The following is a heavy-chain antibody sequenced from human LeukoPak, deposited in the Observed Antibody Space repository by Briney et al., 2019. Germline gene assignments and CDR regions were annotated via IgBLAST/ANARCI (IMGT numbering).Heavy chain of an antibody. J-gene: IGHJ3*02. V-gene: IGHV4-39*01. CDR2: IYYSGSI. CDR3: ARPPRHDFDDSRVHDAFDI. CDR1: GDTISSSRYY. Sequence: SETLSLTCTVSGDTISSSRYYWGWIRQPPGKGLEWIGSIYYSGSIWYHPSLKSRVTISVDTSKNQFSLKLTSVTAADTAVYYCARPPRHDFDDSRVHDAFDIWGQGTMVTVSS. D-gene: IGHD2-15*01.